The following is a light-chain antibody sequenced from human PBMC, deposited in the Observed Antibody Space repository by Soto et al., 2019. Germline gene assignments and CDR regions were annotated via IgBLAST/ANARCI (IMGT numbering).Light chain of an antibody. Sequence: EIVLTQSPATLSLSPGERATLSCRASQSVSSYLAWYQQKPGQAPRLLIYDASNRATGIPARFSGSGSGTDFTLTISSLEPEDFAFYYCQQRSNWPPFTFVPRT. V-gene: IGKV3-11*01. CDR1: QSVSSY. J-gene: IGKJ3*01. CDR3: QQRSNWPPFT. CDR2: DAS.